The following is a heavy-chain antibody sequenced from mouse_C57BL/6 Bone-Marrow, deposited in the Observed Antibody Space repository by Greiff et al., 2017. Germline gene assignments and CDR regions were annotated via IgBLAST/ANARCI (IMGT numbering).Heavy chain of an antibody. D-gene: IGHD3-2*02. V-gene: IGHV1-64*01. J-gene: IGHJ3*01. CDR1: GYTFTSYW. Sequence: VQLQQPGAELVKPGASVKLSCKASGYTFTSYWMHWVKQRPGQGLEWIGRIHPNSGSTNYTEKFQSKATMTVDKSSSTAYMQLSSLTSEDSAVYYCASEQAKGDAWFAYWGQGTLVTVSA. CDR3: ASEQAKGDAWFAY. CDR2: IHPNSGST.